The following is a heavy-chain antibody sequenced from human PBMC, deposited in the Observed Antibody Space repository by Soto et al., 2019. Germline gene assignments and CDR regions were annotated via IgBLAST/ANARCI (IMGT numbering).Heavy chain of an antibody. CDR2: SRNKARSYTT. D-gene: IGHD5-12*01. J-gene: IGHJ4*02. CDR1: GFTFSDHY. Sequence: GGSLRLSCAASGFTFSDHYMDWVRQSLGKGLEWVGRSRNKARSYTTDYAASVKGRFTISRDDSESSVYLQMNSLKTEDTAVYYCGRGLPTTGFDYWGQGILVTVSS. CDR3: GRGLPTTGFDY. V-gene: IGHV3-72*01.